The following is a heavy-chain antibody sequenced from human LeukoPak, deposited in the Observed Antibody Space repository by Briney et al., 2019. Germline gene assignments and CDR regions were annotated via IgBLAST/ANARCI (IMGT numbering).Heavy chain of an antibody. Sequence: GGSLRLSCAASGFTFSSYAMSWVRQAPGKGLEWVSAISGSGGSTYYADSVRGRFTISRDNSKNTLYLQMNSLRAEDTAVYYCANSLNHLPRYGDYMDYWGQGTLVTVSS. J-gene: IGHJ4*02. D-gene: IGHD4-17*01. V-gene: IGHV3-23*01. CDR2: ISGSGGST. CDR1: GFTFSSYA. CDR3: ANSLNHLPRYGDYMDY.